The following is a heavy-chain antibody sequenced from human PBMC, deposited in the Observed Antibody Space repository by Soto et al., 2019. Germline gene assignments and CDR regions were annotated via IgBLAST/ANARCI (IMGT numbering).Heavy chain of an antibody. CDR1: GFTFSSYA. V-gene: IGHV3-23*01. J-gene: IGHJ4*02. CDR2: ISGSGGST. D-gene: IGHD2-2*01. Sequence: EVQLLESGGGLVQPGGSLRLSCAASGFTFSSYAMSWVRQAPGKGLEWVSAISGSGGSTYYADSVKGRFTISRDNSKNTLYLQRNSVRAEDTAVYYCAKHGYCSSTSCDRTFDYWGQGTLVTVSS. CDR3: AKHGYCSSTSCDRTFDY.